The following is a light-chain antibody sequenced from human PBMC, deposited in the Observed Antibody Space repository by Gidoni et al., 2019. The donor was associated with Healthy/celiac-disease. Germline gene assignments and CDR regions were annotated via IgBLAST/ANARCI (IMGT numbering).Light chain of an antibody. CDR1: QSISSW. CDR3: QQYNSYSGYT. CDR2: KAS. V-gene: IGKV1-5*03. Sequence: DIQMTQSPSTLSASVGDRVTITCRASQSISSWLAWYQQKPGKAPKLLIYKASSLESGVPSRFSGSGSGTEFTLTISSLQPDDFATYYCQQYNSYSGYTFXQXTKLEIQ. J-gene: IGKJ2*01.